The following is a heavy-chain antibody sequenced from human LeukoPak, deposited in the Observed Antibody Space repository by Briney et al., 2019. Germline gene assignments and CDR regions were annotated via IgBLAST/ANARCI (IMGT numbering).Heavy chain of an antibody. J-gene: IGHJ4*02. V-gene: IGHV4-34*01. CDR3: ARGVTPSYYRRGNYFDY. CDR2: INHSGST. D-gene: IGHD4-4*01. Sequence: PSETLSLTCAVYSGSFSGYYWSWIRQPPGKGLEWIGEINHSGSTNYNPSLKSRVTIPVDTSKNQFSLKLSSVTAADTAVYYCARGVTPSYYRRGNYFDYWGQGTPVTVSS. CDR1: SGSFSGYY.